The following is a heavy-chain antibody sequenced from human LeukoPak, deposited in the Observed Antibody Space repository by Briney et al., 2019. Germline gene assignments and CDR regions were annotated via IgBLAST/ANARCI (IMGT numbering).Heavy chain of an antibody. D-gene: IGHD3-10*01. Sequence: SETLSLTCTVSGGSISSYYWSWIRQPPGRGLEWIGHIYYSGSTNYNPSLKSRVTISVDTSKNQFSLKLSSVTAADTAVCYCARSHGSGSYYDNWFDPWGQGTLVTVSS. CDR2: IYYSGST. CDR1: GGSISSYY. V-gene: IGHV4-59*01. CDR3: ARSHGSGSYYDNWFDP. J-gene: IGHJ5*02.